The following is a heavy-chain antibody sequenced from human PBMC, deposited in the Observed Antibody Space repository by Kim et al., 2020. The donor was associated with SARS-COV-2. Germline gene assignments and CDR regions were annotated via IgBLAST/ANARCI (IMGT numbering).Heavy chain of an antibody. CDR3: SSEPPSSGGFYY. V-gene: IGHV1-46*01. D-gene: IGHD6-19*01. CDR2: IKPSSDWT. Sequence: ASVKVSCKASGYTFTNYYIHWVRQAPGQGLEWMGTIKPSSDWTSYAQKFQGRVTMTRDTSTSTVYMDLSSLTSEDTAVYYCSSEPPSSGGFYYWGQGTLV. J-gene: IGHJ4*02. CDR1: GYTFTNYY.